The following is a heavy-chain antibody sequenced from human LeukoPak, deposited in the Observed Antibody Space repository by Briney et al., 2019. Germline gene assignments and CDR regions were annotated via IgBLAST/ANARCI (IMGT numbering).Heavy chain of an antibody. CDR2: IRYDGSNQ. CDR3: AKRPSGYYYHMDV. J-gene: IGHJ6*03. V-gene: IGHV3-30*02. D-gene: IGHD3-10*01. CDR1: GFTFSSYG. Sequence: GGSLRLSCAASGFTFSSYGMHWVRQAPGKGLEWVTFIRYDGSNQNYADSVRGRFTISRDNSKNTLYLQMNSLRAEDTAVYYCAKRPSGYYYHMDVWGKGTTVTVSS.